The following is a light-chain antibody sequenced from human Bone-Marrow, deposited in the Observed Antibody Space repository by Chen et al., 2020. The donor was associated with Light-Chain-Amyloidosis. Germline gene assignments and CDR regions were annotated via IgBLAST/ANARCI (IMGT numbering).Light chain of an antibody. CDR3: QSYQGSSQGV. CDR2: EDD. CDR1: SGTIATNY. J-gene: IGLJ3*02. V-gene: IGLV6-57*01. Sequence: NFMLTQPHSVSESPRTTVIIPCTRRSGTIATNYVQWYQQRPGSSPTTVIYEDDQRPSGVPDRFSGSIDRSSNSASLTISGLKTEDEADYYCQSYQGSSQGVFGGGTKLTVL.